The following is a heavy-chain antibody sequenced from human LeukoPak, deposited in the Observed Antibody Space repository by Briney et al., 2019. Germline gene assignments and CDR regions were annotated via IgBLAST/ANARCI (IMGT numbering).Heavy chain of an antibody. J-gene: IGHJ4*02. CDR2: IYYSGST. V-gene: IGHV4-38-2*02. CDR3: ARLGRFSGSYSDY. Sequence: SETLSLTCTVSGYSISSGYYWGWIRQPPGKGLEWIGSIYYSGSTYYNPSLKSRVTISVDTSKNQFSLKLSSVTAADTAVYYCARLGRFSGSYSDYWGQGTLVTVSS. CDR1: GYSISSGYY. D-gene: IGHD1-26*01.